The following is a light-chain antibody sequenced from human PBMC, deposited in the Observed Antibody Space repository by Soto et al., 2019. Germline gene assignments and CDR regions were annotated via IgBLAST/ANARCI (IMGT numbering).Light chain of an antibody. J-gene: IGKJ1*01. CDR1: QSFTSRS. CDR2: GTS. CDR3: QQYDSSPRT. Sequence: EIVLTQSPGTLSLSPGERATLSCRASQSFTSRSLAWYQQKPGLAPRLLISGTSNRAAGIPDRFSGSGSGTDLTRTISRLEPEDFAVYYCQQYDSSPRTFGQGTKVEIK. V-gene: IGKV3-20*01.